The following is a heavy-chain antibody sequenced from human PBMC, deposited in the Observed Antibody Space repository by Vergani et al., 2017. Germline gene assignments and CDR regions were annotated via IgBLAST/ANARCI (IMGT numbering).Heavy chain of an antibody. D-gene: IGHD6-6*01. CDR3: ASEYSSSVGFLAY. CDR2: IYHSGGA. Sequence: QLHLQESGPGLVKPSETLSLTCTVSGGSITSSSYYWGWIRQPPGKGLEWIGNIYHSGGAYYNPSLKGRVTISVDTSKNQFSLKLSSVTAADTAVYYCASEYSSSVGFLAYWGQGTLVTVSS. V-gene: IGHV4-39*07. CDR1: GGSITSSSYY. J-gene: IGHJ4*02.